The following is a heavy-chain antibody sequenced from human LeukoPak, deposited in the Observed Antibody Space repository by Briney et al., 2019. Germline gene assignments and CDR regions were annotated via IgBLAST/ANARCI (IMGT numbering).Heavy chain of an antibody. D-gene: IGHD1-14*01. Sequence: ASVKVSCKASGYTFTGYYMHWVRQAPGHGLEWMGWINPNSGGTNYAQKFQGRVTMTRDTSISTAYMELSSLRSEDTAVYYCARGTRTPTYYYYYMDVWGKGTTVTVSS. CDR3: ARGTRTPTYYYYYMDV. V-gene: IGHV1-2*02. CDR2: INPNSGGT. J-gene: IGHJ6*03. CDR1: GYTFTGYY.